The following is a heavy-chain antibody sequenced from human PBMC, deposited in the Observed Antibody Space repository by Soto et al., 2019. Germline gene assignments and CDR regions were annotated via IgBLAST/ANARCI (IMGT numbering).Heavy chain of an antibody. J-gene: IGHJ6*02. CDR3: ARIAGYDILTGYHYYGMDV. Sequence: EASVKVSCKASGCTFSSYAISCVRQAPGQGLEWMGGIIPIFGTANYAQKFQGRVTITADESTSTAYMELSSLRSEDTAVYYCARIAGYDILTGYHYYGMDVWGQGTTVTVSS. V-gene: IGHV1-69*13. CDR1: GCTFSSYA. D-gene: IGHD3-9*01. CDR2: IIPIFGTA.